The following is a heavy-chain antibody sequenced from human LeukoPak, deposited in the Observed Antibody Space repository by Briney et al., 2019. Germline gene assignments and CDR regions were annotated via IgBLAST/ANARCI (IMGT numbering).Heavy chain of an antibody. Sequence: PGGSLRLSCAASGFTFSSYSMNWVRQAPGKGREWVSSISSSSSYIYYADSVKGRFTISRDTAKNSLYLQMNSLRAEDTAVYYCAREYDSSGSDAFDIWGQGTMVTVSS. CDR3: AREYDSSGSDAFDI. CDR2: ISSSSSYI. V-gene: IGHV3-21*01. CDR1: GFTFSSYS. J-gene: IGHJ3*02. D-gene: IGHD3-22*01.